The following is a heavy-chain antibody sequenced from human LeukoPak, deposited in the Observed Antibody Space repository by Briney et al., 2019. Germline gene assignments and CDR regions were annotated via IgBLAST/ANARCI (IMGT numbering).Heavy chain of an antibody. V-gene: IGHV4-4*07. D-gene: IGHD3-16*02. Sequence: SETLSLTCTVSGGGGSISSHYWSWIRQPAGKGLEWIGRIYFTGTITYNPSLESRVTMSIDTSKNQFSLKLNSLTAADTAVYYCARHGSRYDYVWGSYRSSHNWFDPWGQGTLVTVSS. CDR2: IYFTGTI. J-gene: IGHJ5*02. CDR3: ARHGSRYDYVWGSYRSSHNWFDP. CDR1: GGGGSISSHY.